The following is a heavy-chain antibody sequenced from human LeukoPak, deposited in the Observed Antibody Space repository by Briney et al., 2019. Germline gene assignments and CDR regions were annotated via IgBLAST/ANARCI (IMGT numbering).Heavy chain of an antibody. CDR1: GDSISSSNCY. D-gene: IGHD2-15*01. J-gene: IGHJ4*02. CDR2: IYFSGGT. CDR3: ASDRRRYCSGGSCYSDKYYFDY. V-gene: IGHV4-39*07. Sequence: SETLSLTCTVSGDSISSSNCYWGWIRQPPGKGLEWIGSIYFSGGTYYNASLKSRVTISVDTSKNQFSLKLSSVTAADTAVYYCASDRRRYCSGGSCYSDKYYFDYWGQGTLVTVSS.